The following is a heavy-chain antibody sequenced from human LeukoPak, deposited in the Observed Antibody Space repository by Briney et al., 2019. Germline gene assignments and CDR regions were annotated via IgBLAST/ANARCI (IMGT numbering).Heavy chain of an antibody. J-gene: IGHJ4*02. CDR1: GFTFSNYA. CDR3: AKDPSYYYDSTTRFDY. Sequence: GGSLRLSCAASGFTFSNYAMTWVRQAPGKGLEWLSIISGSGDSVKGQFTISRDNSKNTLYLEMDSLRVEDTAVYYCAKDPSYYYDSTTRFDYWGQGTLVTVSS. D-gene: IGHD3-22*01. V-gene: IGHV3-23*01. CDR2: ISGSG.